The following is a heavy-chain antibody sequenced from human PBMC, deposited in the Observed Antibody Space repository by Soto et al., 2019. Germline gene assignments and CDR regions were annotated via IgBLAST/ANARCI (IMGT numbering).Heavy chain of an antibody. CDR3: ARESITIFGVVIIWGGVGMDV. D-gene: IGHD3-3*01. CDR1: GYTFTSYS. J-gene: IGHJ6*02. Sequence: ASVKVSCKASGYTFTSYSMHWVRQAPGQGLEWMGIINPSGGSTSYAQKFQGRVTMTRDTSTSTVYMELSSLRSEDTAVYYCARESITIFGVVIIWGGVGMDVWGQGTTVTVSS. CDR2: INPSGGST. V-gene: IGHV1-46*01.